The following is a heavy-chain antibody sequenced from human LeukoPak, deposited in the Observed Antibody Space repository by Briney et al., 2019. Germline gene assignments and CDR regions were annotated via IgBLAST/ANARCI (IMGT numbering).Heavy chain of an antibody. V-gene: IGHV4-31*03. CDR1: GGSISSGGYY. CDR3: ARDYCGGDCYSPWFDP. J-gene: IGHJ5*02. CDR2: IYYSGST. Sequence: SETLSLTCTVSGGSISSGGYYWSWIRQHPGKGLEWIGYIYYSGSTYYNPSLKSRVTISADTSKNQFSLKLSSVTAADTAVYYCARDYCGGDCYSPWFDPWGQGTLVTVSS. D-gene: IGHD2-21*02.